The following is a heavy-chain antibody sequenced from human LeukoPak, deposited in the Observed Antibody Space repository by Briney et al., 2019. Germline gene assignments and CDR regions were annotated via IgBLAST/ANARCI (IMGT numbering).Heavy chain of an antibody. CDR2: ITSSSNTI. V-gene: IGHV3-48*03. CDR1: GFTFSSYE. Sequence: PGGSLRLSCAASGFTFSSYEMNWVRQAPGKGLEWISYITSSSNTIFYADSVEGRFTISRDNAKNSLYLQMNSLRAEDTAVYYCTRNRYFALWGRGTLVTVSS. J-gene: IGHJ2*01. CDR3: TRNRYFAL.